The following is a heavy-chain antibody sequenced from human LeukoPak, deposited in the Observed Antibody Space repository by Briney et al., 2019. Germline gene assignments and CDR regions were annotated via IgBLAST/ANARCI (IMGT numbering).Heavy chain of an antibody. CDR2: IYYTGTT. CDR3: AKTAKYYYGSETYYFFEY. CDR1: GGSMNINDYY. Sequence: SETLSLTCSVFGGSMNINDYYWAWIRQPPGKGLEWIGSIYYTGTTYYNPSLNYRVTISVDTSKNQFSLKLTSVTPADTAVYYCAKTAKYYYGSETYYFFEYWGQGTLVTVSS. V-gene: IGHV4-39*01. D-gene: IGHD3-10*01. J-gene: IGHJ4*02.